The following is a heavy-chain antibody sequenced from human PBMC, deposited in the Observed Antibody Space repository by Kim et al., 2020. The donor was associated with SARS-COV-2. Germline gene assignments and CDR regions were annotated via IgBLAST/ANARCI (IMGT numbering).Heavy chain of an antibody. J-gene: IGHJ3*01. D-gene: IGHD3-16*01. Sequence: SETLSLTCTVSGDSITTNNYYWGWIRQPPGKGLEWIASVHFGNLYSSGSTYRNPSLRSRITLSADPSKNQSSLRLTSVTPADTAVYYCVRHGRVVTTFGGVADAFDAWGQGTLVTVSS. CDR3: VRHGRVVTTFGGVADAFDA. CDR1: GDSITTNNYY. V-gene: IGHV4-39*01. CDR2: VHFGNLYSSGST.